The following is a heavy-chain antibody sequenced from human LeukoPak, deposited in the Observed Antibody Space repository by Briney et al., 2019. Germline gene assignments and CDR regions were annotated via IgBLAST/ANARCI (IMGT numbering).Heavy chain of an antibody. CDR1: GGSISSYY. D-gene: IGHD3-3*01. CDR3: ARRLRFSAFDY. V-gene: IGHV4-59*08. CDR2: IYYSGST. Sequence: SETLSLTCTVSGGSISSYYWSWIRQPPEKGLEWIGYIYYSGSTNYNPSLKSRVTISVDTSKNQFSLKLSSVTAADTAVYYCARRLRFSAFDYWGQGTLVTVSS. J-gene: IGHJ4*02.